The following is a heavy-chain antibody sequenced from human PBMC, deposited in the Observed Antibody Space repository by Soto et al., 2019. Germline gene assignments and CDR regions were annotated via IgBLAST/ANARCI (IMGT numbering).Heavy chain of an antibody. V-gene: IGHV1-18*01. CDR2: IKVDNGDT. J-gene: IGHJ4*02. CDR1: GYTLKNYG. Sequence: QVHLVQSGGEVKKPGASVKVSCKASGYTLKNYGIGWVRQAPGLGPEWVGWIKVDNGDTKYAEKLQGRVTLTTDTSTSTADMELRNLRSDDTAFYYCARSRYYFAYWGQGTLVTVSS. CDR3: ARSRYYFAY.